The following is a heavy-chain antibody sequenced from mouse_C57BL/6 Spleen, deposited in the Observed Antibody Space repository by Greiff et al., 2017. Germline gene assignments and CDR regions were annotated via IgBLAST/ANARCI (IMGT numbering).Heavy chain of an antibody. CDR1: GYTFTSYW. CDR2: IDPNSGGT. CDR3: AREPHYYGSSYGDY. J-gene: IGHJ4*01. D-gene: IGHD1-1*01. Sequence: QVQLQQPGAELVKPGASVKLSCKASGYTFTSYWMHWVKQRPGRGLEWIGRIDPNSGGTKYNEKFKSKATLTVDKPSSTAYMQLRSLTSEYSAVYYCAREPHYYGSSYGDYWGKGTSVTGAS. V-gene: IGHV1-72*01.